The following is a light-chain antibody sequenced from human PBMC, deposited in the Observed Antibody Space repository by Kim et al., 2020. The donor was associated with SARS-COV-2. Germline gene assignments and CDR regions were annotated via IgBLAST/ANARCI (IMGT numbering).Light chain of an antibody. V-gene: IGLV7-46*01. J-gene: IGLJ2*01. Sequence: PGGTVAITSDSSTGRVASGHFPCWFQQKPGQAPRTLIYETGNRPSWTPARFSGSPLGGKADLTLSAAQPEDEADYCCLLSYSDSRVFGGGTKLTVL. CDR2: ETG. CDR1: TGRVASGHF. CDR3: LLSYSDSRV.